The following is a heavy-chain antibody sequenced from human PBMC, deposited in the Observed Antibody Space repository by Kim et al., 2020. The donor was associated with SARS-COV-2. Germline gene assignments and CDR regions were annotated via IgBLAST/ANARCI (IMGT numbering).Heavy chain of an antibody. Sequence: SETLSLTCTVSGGSISSYYWSWIRQPPGKGLEWIGYIYYSGSTNYNPSLKSRVTISVDTSKNQFSLKLSSVTAADTAVYYCARGRYDSSGYPFDYWGQGTLVTVSS. V-gene: IGHV4-59*13. CDR2: IYYSGST. D-gene: IGHD3-22*01. CDR1: GGSISSYY. J-gene: IGHJ4*02. CDR3: ARGRYDSSGYPFDY.